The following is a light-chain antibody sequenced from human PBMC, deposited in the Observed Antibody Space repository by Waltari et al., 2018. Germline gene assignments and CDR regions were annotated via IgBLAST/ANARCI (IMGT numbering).Light chain of an antibody. CDR1: HPLRSTN. CDR2: AAS. CDR3: RHYGTTPPLT. V-gene: IGKV3-20*01. Sequence: RARHPLRSTNLPWYKKNPGPSPSHLIYAASTRAAGCSVRFSGSGSGTDFAYTISRREPEEIAVYYGRHYGTTPPLTLGGGTKVEIK. J-gene: IGKJ4*01.